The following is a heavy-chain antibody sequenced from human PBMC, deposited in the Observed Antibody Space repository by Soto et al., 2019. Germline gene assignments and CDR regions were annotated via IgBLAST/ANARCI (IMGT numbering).Heavy chain of an antibody. V-gene: IGHV4-39*01. J-gene: IGHJ6*03. D-gene: IGHD2-15*01. CDR3: AIPNCSGGSCYSSYYYYMDV. CDR1: GGSISSSSYY. CDR2: IYYGGST. Sequence: SETLSLTCTVSGGSISSSSYYWGWIRQPPGKGLEWIGSIYYGGSTYYNPSLKSRVTISVDTSKNQFSLRLTSVTAADTAVYYCAIPNCSGGSCYSSYYYYMDVWGKGTTVTVSS.